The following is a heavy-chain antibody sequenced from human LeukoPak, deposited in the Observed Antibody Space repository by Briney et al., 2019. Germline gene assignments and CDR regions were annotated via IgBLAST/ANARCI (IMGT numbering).Heavy chain of an antibody. CDR2: IRETTDGGTT. CDR3: TSTLGY. J-gene: IGHJ4*02. V-gene: IGHV3-15*01. Sequence: GGSLRLSCAASGFTISHVWMTWVRQAPGQGLEWVGRIRETTDGGTTDYAAPVKGRFTISRDDSKNTLYLQMNSLKTEHTAVYYCTSTLGYWGQGTLVTVSS. CDR1: GFTISHVW. D-gene: IGHD3-22*01.